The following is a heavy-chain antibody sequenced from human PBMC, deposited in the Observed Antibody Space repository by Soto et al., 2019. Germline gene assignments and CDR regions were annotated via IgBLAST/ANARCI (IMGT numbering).Heavy chain of an antibody. J-gene: IGHJ4*02. D-gene: IGHD3-10*01. CDR3: ARRLGDYYGSGAAFDY. CDR1: GGTFSSYA. Sequence: ASVKVSCKASGGTFSSYAISWVRQAPGQGLEWMGGIIPIFGTANYAQKFQGRVTITADESTSTAYMELSSLRSEDTAVYYCARRLGDYYGSGAAFDYWGQGTLVTVSS. CDR2: IIPIFGTA. V-gene: IGHV1-69*13.